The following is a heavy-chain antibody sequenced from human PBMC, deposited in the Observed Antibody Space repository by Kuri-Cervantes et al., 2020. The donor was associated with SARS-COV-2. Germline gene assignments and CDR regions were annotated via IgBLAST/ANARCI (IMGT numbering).Heavy chain of an antibody. CDR1: GDSISSNSYF. CDR3: VRAAAGIYYFDY. D-gene: IGHD6-13*01. J-gene: IGHJ4*02. CDR2: IYYSWST. Sequence: SETLSLTCTVSGDSISSNSYFWGWIRQPPGRGLEWIGNIYYSWSTYYHPSLKSRVTISVDTSKKQFSLKLSSVTSADSAIYYCVRAAAGIYYFDYWGQGNLVTVSS. V-gene: IGHV4-39*01.